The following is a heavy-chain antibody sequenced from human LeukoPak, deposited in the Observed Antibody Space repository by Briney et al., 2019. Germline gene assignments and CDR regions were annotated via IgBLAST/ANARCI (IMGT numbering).Heavy chain of an antibody. CDR3: ARSSGYYYRAFDI. Sequence: SETLSLTCAVSGGSISSSNWWSWVHQPPGKGLEWIGEIYHSGSTNYNPSLKSRVTISVDKSKNQFSLKLSSVTAADTAVYYCARSSGYYYRAFDIWGQGTMVTVSS. CDR2: IYHSGST. CDR1: GGSISSSNW. J-gene: IGHJ3*02. D-gene: IGHD3-22*01. V-gene: IGHV4-4*02.